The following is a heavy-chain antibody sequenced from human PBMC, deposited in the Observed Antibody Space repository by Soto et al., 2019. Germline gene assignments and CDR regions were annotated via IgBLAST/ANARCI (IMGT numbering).Heavy chain of an antibody. V-gene: IGHV3-33*01. CDR3: ARDPIPYYYDSSGYYYFGMDF. CDR2: IWYDGSNK. D-gene: IGHD3-22*01. CDR1: GFTFSSYG. Sequence: PGGSLRLSCAASGFTFSSYGMHWVRQAPGKGLEWVAVIWYDGSNKYYADSVKGRFTISRDNPKNTLYLQMNSLRAEDTAVYYCARDPIPYYYDSSGYYYFGMDFWGQGTTVTVSS. J-gene: IGHJ6*02.